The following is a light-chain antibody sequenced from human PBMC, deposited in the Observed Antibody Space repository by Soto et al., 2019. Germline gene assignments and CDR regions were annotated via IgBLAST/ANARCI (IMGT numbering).Light chain of an antibody. J-gene: IGKJ3*01. CDR1: QSISTN. V-gene: IGKV1-39*01. CDR2: AAS. CDR3: QQSYTTPLFT. Sequence: DIQRTQSPSSKSASVGDRVTITCRASQSISTNLNWYQVKPGKAPKLLIYAASSLESGVPPRFSGSGSGTDFTLTISSLQPEDFATYYCQQSYTTPLFTFGPGTKVDIK.